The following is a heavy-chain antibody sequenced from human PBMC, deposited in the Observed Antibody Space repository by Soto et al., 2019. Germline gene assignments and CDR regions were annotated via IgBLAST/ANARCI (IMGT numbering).Heavy chain of an antibody. Sequence: EVQLVESGGGLVQPGVSLRLSCAASGFPVSSNYLSWVRQPPGKGQEWVSVIYSDGTTYYADSVKGRFTISRDNSENRLYLQMNSLRAEDTAVYYCARDKLRGFSNWFDPWGQGTLVTVSS. CDR2: IYSDGTT. D-gene: IGHD3-10*01. V-gene: IGHV3-66*01. CDR1: GFPVSSNY. J-gene: IGHJ5*02. CDR3: ARDKLRGFSNWFDP.